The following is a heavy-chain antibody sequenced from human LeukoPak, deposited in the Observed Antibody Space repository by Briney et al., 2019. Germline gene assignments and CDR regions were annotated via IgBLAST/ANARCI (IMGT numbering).Heavy chain of an antibody. V-gene: IGHV4-4*07. CDR2: TYTSGST. D-gene: IGHD6-19*01. CDR1: GGSISSYY. CDR3: ARDSSGWYEGYYYYGMDV. Sequence: SETLSLTCTVSGGSISSYYWSWIRQPAGKGLEWIGRTYTSGSTNYNPSLKSRVTMSVDTSKNQFSLKLSSVTAADTAVYYCARDSSGWYEGYYYYGMDVWGQGTTVTVSS. J-gene: IGHJ6*02.